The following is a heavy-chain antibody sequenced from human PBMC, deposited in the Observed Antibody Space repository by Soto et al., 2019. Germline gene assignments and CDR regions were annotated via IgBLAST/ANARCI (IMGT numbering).Heavy chain of an antibody. Sequence: QVHLVQSGPEVKRPGASVKDSCKAPGFTFTSYAITWVRQAPGQGLEWMGWISAYNGGTNYAQNFQGRVTMTTDSSTSTAYMELGSLTSDDTAVYYCARDFTGWPPDGVDSWGQGTLVTVPS. D-gene: IGHD3-16*01. J-gene: IGHJ4*02. CDR1: GFTFTSYA. CDR2: ISAYNGGT. CDR3: ARDFTGWPPDGVDS. V-gene: IGHV1-18*01.